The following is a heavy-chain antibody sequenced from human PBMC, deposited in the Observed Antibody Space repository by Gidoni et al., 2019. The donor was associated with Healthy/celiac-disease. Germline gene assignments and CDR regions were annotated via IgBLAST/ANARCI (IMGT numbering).Heavy chain of an antibody. V-gene: IGHV3-30-3*01. Sequence: QVQLVESGGGVVQPGRSLRLSCAASGFTFSSYAMHWVRQAPGKGLEWVSVISYDGSNKYYADSVKGRFTISRDNSKNTLYLQMNSLRAEDTAVYYCAIDNWFDPWGQGTLVTVSS. CDR2: ISYDGSNK. CDR3: AIDNWFDP. J-gene: IGHJ5*02. CDR1: GFTFSSYA.